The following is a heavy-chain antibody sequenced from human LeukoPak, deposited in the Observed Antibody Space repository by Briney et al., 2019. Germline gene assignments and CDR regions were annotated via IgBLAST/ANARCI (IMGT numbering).Heavy chain of an antibody. D-gene: IGHD6-6*01. CDR2: IYYSGST. CDR3: ARRRQLVQGNYYYYYYMDV. Sequence: SEILSLTCTVSGGSISSYYWRWIRQPPGKGLEWIGYIYYSGSTNYNPSLKSRVTISVDTSKNQFSLKLSSVTAADTAVYYCARRRQLVQGNYYYYYYMDVWGKGTTVTVSS. V-gene: IGHV4-59*01. CDR1: GGSISSYY. J-gene: IGHJ6*03.